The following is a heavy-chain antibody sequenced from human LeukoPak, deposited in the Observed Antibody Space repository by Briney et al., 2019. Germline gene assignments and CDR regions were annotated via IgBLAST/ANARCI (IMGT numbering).Heavy chain of an antibody. J-gene: IGHJ5*02. D-gene: IGHD3-10*01. V-gene: IGHV3-64*02. CDR3: ARDQGSAASGP. CDR1: VFTFITYA. Sequence: GGSLRLSCAASVFTFITYAMHWVRQAPGRELEYVSAISSNGNTKYYAESVKGRFTISRDNSKNTLYLQMGSLRAEDMAVYYCARDQGSAASGPWGQGILVTVSS. CDR2: ISSNGNTK.